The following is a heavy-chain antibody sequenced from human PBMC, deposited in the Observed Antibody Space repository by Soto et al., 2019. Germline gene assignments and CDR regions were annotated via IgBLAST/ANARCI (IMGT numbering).Heavy chain of an antibody. V-gene: IGHV4-59*01. J-gene: IGHJ4*02. Sequence: QVQLQESGPGLVKPSETLSLTCTGSGGSISSYYWSWIRQPPGKGLEWIGYIYYSGSTNYNPSRKSRVTISVDTSKNQCSLKLSSVTAADTAVYYCARSFGYYGSGAAFDYWGQGTLVTVSS. CDR2: IYYSGST. CDR1: GGSISSYY. D-gene: IGHD3-10*01. CDR3: ARSFGYYGSGAAFDY.